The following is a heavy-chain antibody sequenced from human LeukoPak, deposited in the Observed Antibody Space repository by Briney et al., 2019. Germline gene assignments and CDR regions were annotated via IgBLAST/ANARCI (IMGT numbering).Heavy chain of an antibody. V-gene: IGHV1-18*01. CDR2: FSAYNMKT. D-gene: IGHD2-15*01. Sequence: ASVKLSCKASGSTFTSYGISWVSQAPGQGLEWMGWFSAYNMKTNNSHKLQGRVTMTTDTSTSTAYMELRSLRSDVTAVYYCARAIHTPHCSGGSCSPYCYYYYGMDVWGQGTTVTVSS. J-gene: IGHJ6*02. CDR3: ARAIHTPHCSGGSCSPYCYYYYGMDV. CDR1: GSTFTSYG.